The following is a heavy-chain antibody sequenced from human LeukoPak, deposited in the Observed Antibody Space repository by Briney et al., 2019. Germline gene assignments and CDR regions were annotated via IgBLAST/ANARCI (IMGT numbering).Heavy chain of an antibody. CDR2: INEDASTI. CDR3: VRDLILVWTPGDDFDH. D-gene: IGHD3-16*01. CDR1: GFTLSRYW. V-gene: IGHV3-74*03. Sequence: GRSLRLSSVASGFTLSRYWMHSVRQVPGGGIWWVSRINEDASTITYADSVKGRFTISRDNAKNTLYLQMNSLRAEDTAVYFCVRDLILVWTPGDDFDHWGQGTLVTVSS. J-gene: IGHJ4*02.